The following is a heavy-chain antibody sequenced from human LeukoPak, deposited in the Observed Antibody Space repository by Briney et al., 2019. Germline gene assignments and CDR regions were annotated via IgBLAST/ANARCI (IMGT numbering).Heavy chain of an antibody. D-gene: IGHD3-22*01. J-gene: IGHJ4*02. CDR2: INPNSGGT. CDR3: ARPSLCDSSGYYYEDY. V-gene: IGHV1-2*06. CDR1: GYTFTGYY. Sequence: GASVKVSCKASGYTFTGYYMHWVRQAPGQGLEWMGRINPNSGGTNYAQKFQGRVTMTRDTSISTAYMELSRLRSDDTAVYYCARPSLCDSSGYYYEDYWGQGTLVTVSS.